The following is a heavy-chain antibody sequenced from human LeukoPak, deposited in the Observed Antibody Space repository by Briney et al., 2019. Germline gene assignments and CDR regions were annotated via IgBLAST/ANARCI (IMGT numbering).Heavy chain of an antibody. CDR1: ASGVAFTSHS. J-gene: IGHJ4*02. D-gene: IGHD1-20*01. V-gene: IGHV3-21*05. CDR3: AREYNSRPTFDS. CDR2: IHSSGDYI. Sequence: GGSLRLSCAASASGVAFTSHSMNWVRQAPGKGLEWISYIHSSGDYIFYADSVKGRFTVSRDNARNSLYLQMNSLRAEDTAIYYCAREYNSRPTFDSWGQGTLVTVSS.